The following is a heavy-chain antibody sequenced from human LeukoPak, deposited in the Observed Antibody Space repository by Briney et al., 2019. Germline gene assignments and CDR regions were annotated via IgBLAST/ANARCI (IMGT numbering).Heavy chain of an antibody. Sequence: TGGSLRLSCAASGFTFSSYGMHWVRQVRQAPGKGPEWVAVIWFDGSKKYYSDSVKGRFTISRDNSKNTLYLQMNSLRAEDTAVYYCARDSYGMDVWGQGTTVTVSS. J-gene: IGHJ6*02. V-gene: IGHV3-33*01. CDR1: GFTFSSYG. CDR2: IWFDGSKK. CDR3: ARDSYGMDV.